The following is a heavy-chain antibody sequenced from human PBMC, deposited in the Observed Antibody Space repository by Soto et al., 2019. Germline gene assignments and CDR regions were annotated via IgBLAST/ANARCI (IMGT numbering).Heavy chain of an antibody. CDR2: IIPIFGTA. J-gene: IGHJ6*02. V-gene: IGHV1-69*01. CDR3: PRTAGSYSRMDV. Sequence: QVQLVQSGAEVKKPGSSVKVSCKASRGTFSSSAISWVRQAPGQGLEWMGGIIPIFGTANYAQKFQGRVTITADESTSTAYMELSSLRSEDTAVYYCPRTAGSYSRMDVWGPGTTVTVSS. D-gene: IGHD1-26*01. CDR1: RGTFSSSA.